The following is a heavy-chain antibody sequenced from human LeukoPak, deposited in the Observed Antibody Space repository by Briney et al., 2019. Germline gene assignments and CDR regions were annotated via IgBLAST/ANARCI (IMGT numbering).Heavy chain of an antibody. CDR2: INSNSGGT. Sequence: ASVEVSCKASGYTFTTYGLSWVRQAPGQGLEWMGWINSNSGGTNSAQKFQGRVTLTRDTSIRTAYMELSRLRSDDTAVYYCARLLDTAMVGFDYWGQGTLVTVSS. V-gene: IGHV1-2*02. J-gene: IGHJ4*02. D-gene: IGHD5-18*01. CDR1: GYTFTTYG. CDR3: ARLLDTAMVGFDY.